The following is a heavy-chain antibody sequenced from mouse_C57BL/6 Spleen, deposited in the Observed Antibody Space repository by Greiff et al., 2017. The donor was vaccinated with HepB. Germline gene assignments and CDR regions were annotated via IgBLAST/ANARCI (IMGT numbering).Heavy chain of an antibody. V-gene: IGHV3-6*01. D-gene: IGHD1-1*02. CDR1: GYSITSGYY. CDR3: ARNYGQGFFAY. CDR2: ISYDGSN. J-gene: IGHJ3*01. Sequence: EVKVEESGPGLVKPSQSLSLTCSVTGYSITSGYYWNWIRQFPGNKLEWMGYISYDGSNNYNPSLKNRISITRDTSKNQFFLKLNSVTTEDTATYYCARNYGQGFFAYWGQGTLVTVSA.